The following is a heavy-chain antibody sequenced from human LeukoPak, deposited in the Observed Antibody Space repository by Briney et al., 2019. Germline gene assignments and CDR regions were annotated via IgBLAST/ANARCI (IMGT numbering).Heavy chain of an antibody. CDR1: GGPFSGYF. CDR2: INNSGTT. J-gene: IGHJ4*02. CDR3: ARRYYYNLGSFPFDF. Sequence: SETLSLTCAVSGGPFSGYFWSWIRQSSGKGREWIGEINNSGTTNYNPSLNSRVTISEDTSKNQFYLNLSSVTAADTAVYYCARRYYYNLGSFPFDFWGQGTLVTVSS. V-gene: IGHV4-34*01. D-gene: IGHD3-10*01.